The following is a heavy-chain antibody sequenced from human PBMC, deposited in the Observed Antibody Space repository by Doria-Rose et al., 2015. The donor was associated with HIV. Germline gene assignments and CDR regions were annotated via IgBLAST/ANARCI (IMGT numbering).Heavy chain of an antibody. Sequence: QITLKESGPVLVKPTETLTLTCTVSGVSLSSPGMGVSWIRQPPGKALEWLANISSDDERSYKTSLKSRLTIARSNSKSQVVLTMTDMDPVDTATYYCARIKSSRWYHKYYFDFWGQGTLVIVSA. J-gene: IGHJ4*02. CDR3: ARIKSSRWYHKYYFDF. CDR2: ISSDDER. D-gene: IGHD6-13*01. CDR1: GVSLSSPGMG. V-gene: IGHV2-26*01.